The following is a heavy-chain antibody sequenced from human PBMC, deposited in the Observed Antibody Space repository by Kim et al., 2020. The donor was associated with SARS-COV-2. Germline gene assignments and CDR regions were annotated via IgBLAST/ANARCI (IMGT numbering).Heavy chain of an antibody. J-gene: IGHJ2*01. Sequence: SETLSLTCTVSGGSFSSCGYYWSWIRQHPGKGLEWIGYIYYSGSTYYNPSIKSRVTISVDTSKNLFSLKLSSVTAADTDVYYCARASTLRGGCSGGSCYSGYWYFDLWGRGTLVTVSS. D-gene: IGHD2-15*01. CDR2: IYYSGST. CDR3: ARASTLRGGCSGGSCYSGYWYFDL. V-gene: IGHV4-31*03. CDR1: GGSFSSCGYY.